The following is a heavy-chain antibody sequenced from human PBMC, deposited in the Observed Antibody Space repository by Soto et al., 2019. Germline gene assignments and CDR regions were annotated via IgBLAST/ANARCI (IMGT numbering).Heavy chain of an antibody. CDR2: IDPSDSYT. Sequence: GESLKISCKGSGYSFTSYWISWVRQMPGKGLEWMGRIDPSDSYTNYSPSFQGHVTISADKSISTAYLQWSSLKASDTAMYYCASSLSDSHVYYYGMDVWRQGHTVTVS. D-gene: IGHD2-15*01. J-gene: IGHJ6*02. V-gene: IGHV5-10-1*01. CDR3: ASSLSDSHVYYYGMDV. CDR1: GYSFTSYW.